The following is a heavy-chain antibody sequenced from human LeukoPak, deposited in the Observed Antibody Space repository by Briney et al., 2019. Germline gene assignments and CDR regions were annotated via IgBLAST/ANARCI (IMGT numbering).Heavy chain of an antibody. CDR1: GYTFTNYG. Sequence: ASVKDSCKASGYTFTNYGISWVRQAPGQGLEWMGWISTYNGNTNNAQRFQGRVTMTTDTSTRTAYMELRSLNSDDTAVYYCARTGIAAALGDWLDPWGQGTLVTVSS. D-gene: IGHD6-13*01. J-gene: IGHJ5*02. CDR3: ARTGIAAALGDWLDP. CDR2: ISTYNGNT. V-gene: IGHV1-18*01.